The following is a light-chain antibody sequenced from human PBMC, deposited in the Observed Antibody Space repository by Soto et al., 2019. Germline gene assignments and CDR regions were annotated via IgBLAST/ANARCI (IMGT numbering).Light chain of an antibody. CDR1: QSVFSN. V-gene: IGKV3-15*01. Sequence: EIVMTQSPAFLSVSPGERVILSCRASQSVFSNLAWYQQKPGQAPRLLIYSASARVTGIPARFSGSGSGTEFTLTISSMHSEDFAVYYCQQYHNWPPLTFGGGTKVEIK. J-gene: IGKJ4*01. CDR2: SAS. CDR3: QQYHNWPPLT.